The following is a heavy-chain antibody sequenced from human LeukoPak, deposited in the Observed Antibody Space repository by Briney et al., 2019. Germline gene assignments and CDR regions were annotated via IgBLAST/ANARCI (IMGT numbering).Heavy chain of an antibody. CDR1: GGSISTYY. J-gene: IGHJ4*02. CDR2: IYYSGST. D-gene: IGHD3-10*01. CDR3: ARGLSSTMVTG. Sequence: SETLSLTCTVSGGSISTYYWSWIRQPPGKGLEWIGYIYYSGSTNYSPSLKSRVTISVDTSKNQFSLKLSSVTAADTAVYYCARGLSSTMVTGWGQGTLVTVSS. V-gene: IGHV4-59*01.